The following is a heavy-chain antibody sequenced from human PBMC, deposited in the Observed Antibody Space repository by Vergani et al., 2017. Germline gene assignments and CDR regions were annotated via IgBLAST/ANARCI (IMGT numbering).Heavy chain of an antibody. CDR3: ARRNKLGYFDY. CDR2: IYPIDSDT. CDR1: GYSFTSYW. Sequence: EVQLVQSGAEVKQPGESLKISCKRSGYSFTSYWIGLVRQMPGKGLEWMGIIYPIDSDTRYSPSFQGQVTISADKSTSTAYLQWGSLKASYTAMYYCARRNKLGYFDYWGQGTLVTVSS. J-gene: IGHJ4*02. V-gene: IGHV5-51*01. D-gene: IGHD3-10*01.